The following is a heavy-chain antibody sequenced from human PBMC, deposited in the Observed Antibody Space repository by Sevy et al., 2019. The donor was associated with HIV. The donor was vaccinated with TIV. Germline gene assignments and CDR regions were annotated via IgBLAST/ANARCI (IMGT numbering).Heavy chain of an antibody. CDR3: ARQLSYYDSLTCSQRGYWLDT. CDR1: GGSISSSSQF. V-gene: IGHV4-39*01. D-gene: IGHD3-9*01. Sequence: SETLSLTCTVSGGSISSSSQFWAWIRQSPGKGLEWIGNVYNSGTTEYNPSLKSRITISVHTSKNKFSLKLTSVTAADTAVYYCARQLSYYDSLTCSQRGYWLDTWGHGNLVTVSS. J-gene: IGHJ5*01. CDR2: VYNSGTT.